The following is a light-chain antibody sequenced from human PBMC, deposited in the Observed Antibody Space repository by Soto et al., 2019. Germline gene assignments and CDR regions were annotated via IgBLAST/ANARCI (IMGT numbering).Light chain of an antibody. CDR3: QQYSSTPS. Sequence: DIAMTQSPDSLAVSLGERATINCKSSQSVLYSSNNKNYLAWYQQKPGQPPKLLIYWASTRESGVPDRFSGSGSGTDFTLTISSLQAEDVAVYYCQQYSSTPSFGQGTRLEIK. CDR1: QSVLYSSNNKNY. V-gene: IGKV4-1*01. J-gene: IGKJ5*01. CDR2: WAS.